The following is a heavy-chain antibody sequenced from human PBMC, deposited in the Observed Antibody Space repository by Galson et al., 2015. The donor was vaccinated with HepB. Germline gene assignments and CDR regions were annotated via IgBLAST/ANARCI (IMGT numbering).Heavy chain of an antibody. D-gene: IGHD6-19*01. CDR2: ISGSGGST. J-gene: IGHJ3*02. CDR3: AKDLWVVHDAFDI. CDR1: GFTFSSYA. V-gene: IGHV3-23*01. Sequence: SLRLSCAASGFTFSSYAMSWVRQAPGKGLEWVSAISGSGGSTYYADSVKGRFTISRDNSKNTLYLQMNSLRAEDTAVYYCAKDLWVVHDAFDIWGQGTMVTVSS.